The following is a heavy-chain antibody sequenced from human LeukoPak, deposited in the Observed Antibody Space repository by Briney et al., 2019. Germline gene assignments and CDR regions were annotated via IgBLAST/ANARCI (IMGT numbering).Heavy chain of an antibody. Sequence: ASVKVSCKVSGYTLTELSMHWVRQAPGKELEWMGGFDPEDGETIYAQKFQGRVTMTEDTSTDTAYMELSSLRSEDTAVYYCATGDNTAMASDYWGQGTLVTVSS. CDR2: FDPEDGET. CDR1: GYTLTELS. CDR3: ATGDNTAMASDY. J-gene: IGHJ4*02. D-gene: IGHD5-18*01. V-gene: IGHV1-24*01.